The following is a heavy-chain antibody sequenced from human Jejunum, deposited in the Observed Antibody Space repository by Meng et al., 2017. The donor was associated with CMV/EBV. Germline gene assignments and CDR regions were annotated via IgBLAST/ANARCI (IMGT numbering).Heavy chain of an antibody. CDR1: GYTFTDYY. J-gene: IGHJ4*02. CDR2: IKLNSGGT. Sequence: ASGYTFTDYYIHWLRQAPGQGLEWMGWIKLNSGGTKYAQKFQGRVTMTRDTSITTAYLELSTLKSEDTAVYFCARDPLSGYFYFDYWGQGVPVTVSS. D-gene: IGHD2-2*03. CDR3: ARDPLSGYFYFDY. V-gene: IGHV1-2*02.